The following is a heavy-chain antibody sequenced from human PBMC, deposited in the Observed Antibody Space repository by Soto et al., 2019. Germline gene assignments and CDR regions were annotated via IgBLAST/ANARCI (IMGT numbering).Heavy chain of an antibody. V-gene: IGHV2-5*02. Sequence: SGPTLVNPTQTLTLTCTFSGFSLNTRDVGVGWIRQPPGKALEWLGVVYWDDDKTYSPSLKSRLTITKDTPKNQVVLRMANMDPVDTATYYCAHRPSYCSGGSCYSGFDYWSQGTVDTVSS. D-gene: IGHD2-15*01. J-gene: IGHJ4*02. CDR2: VYWDDDK. CDR1: GFSLNTRDVG. CDR3: AHRPSYCSGGSCYSGFDY.